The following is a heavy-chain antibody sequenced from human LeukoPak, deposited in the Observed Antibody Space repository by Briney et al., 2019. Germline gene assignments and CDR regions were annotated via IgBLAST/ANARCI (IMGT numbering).Heavy chain of an antibody. CDR1: GGSISSSSYY. CDR3: ARLGEGCSRTSCRYFDY. D-gene: IGHD2-2*01. J-gene: IGHJ4*02. V-gene: IGHV4-39*01. Sequence: SETLSLTCTVSGGSISSSSYYWGWIRQPPGKGLEWIGNIYYSGSTYYNPSLKSRVTISVDTSKNQFSLKLSSVTAADTAVYYCARLGEGCSRTSCRYFDYWGQGTLVTVSS. CDR2: IYYSGST.